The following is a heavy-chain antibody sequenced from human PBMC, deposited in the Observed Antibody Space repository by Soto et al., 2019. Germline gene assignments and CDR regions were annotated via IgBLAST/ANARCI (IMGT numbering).Heavy chain of an antibody. D-gene: IGHD3-10*01. V-gene: IGHV4-59*01. CDR3: ATMVGGAYNRFAP. CDR1: CGSFSGYY. Sequence: SETLSLTCAVYCGSFSGYYWSCIRQPPGEGLEWIVYIYYSASTSYNPYLKSRVTISVDTSKHKFSLKLRSVTAADTAVYYCATMVGGAYNRFAPWGQGTLVTVSS. CDR2: IYYSAST. J-gene: IGHJ5*02.